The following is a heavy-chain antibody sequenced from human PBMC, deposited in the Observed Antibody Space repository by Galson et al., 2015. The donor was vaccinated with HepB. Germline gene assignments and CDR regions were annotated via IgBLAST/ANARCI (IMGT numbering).Heavy chain of an antibody. CDR3: ARGGGLDYYGSGGAFDP. D-gene: IGHD3-10*01. J-gene: IGHJ5*02. CDR1: GYTFTGYY. Sequence: SVKVSCKASGYTFTGYYMHWVRQAPGQGLEWMGWINPNSGGTNYAQKFQGWVTMTRDTSISTAYMELSRLRSDDTAVYYCARGGGLDYYGSGGAFDPWGQGTLVTVSS. CDR2: INPNSGGT. V-gene: IGHV1-2*04.